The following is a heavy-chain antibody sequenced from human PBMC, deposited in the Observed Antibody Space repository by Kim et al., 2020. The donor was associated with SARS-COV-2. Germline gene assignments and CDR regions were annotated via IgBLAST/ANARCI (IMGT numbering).Heavy chain of an antibody. CDR3: ARDWGRLGELSSDDAFDI. D-gene: IGHD3-16*02. Sequence: GGSLRLSCAASGFTFSSYAMHWVRQAPGKGLEWVAVISYDGSNKYYADSVKGRFTISRDNSKNTLYLQMNSLRAEDTAVYYCARDWGRLGELSSDDAFDIWGQGTMVTVSS. CDR2: ISYDGSNK. J-gene: IGHJ3*02. CDR1: GFTFSSYA. V-gene: IGHV3-30-3*01.